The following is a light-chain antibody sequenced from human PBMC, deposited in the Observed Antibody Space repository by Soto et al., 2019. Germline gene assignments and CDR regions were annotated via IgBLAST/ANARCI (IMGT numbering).Light chain of an antibody. CDR3: QQADSVPLT. V-gene: IGKV1-12*01. CDR1: QGISVW. J-gene: IGKJ4*01. CDR2: AXS. Sequence: DIQMTQSPSSVSASLGDRVTVTXRASQGISVWLAWYQQQPGXAPNXXXSAXSSLESGGPSRFSGSGSGTDFTLTINSLQPEDFANYYCQQADSVPLTFGGGTKVDIK.